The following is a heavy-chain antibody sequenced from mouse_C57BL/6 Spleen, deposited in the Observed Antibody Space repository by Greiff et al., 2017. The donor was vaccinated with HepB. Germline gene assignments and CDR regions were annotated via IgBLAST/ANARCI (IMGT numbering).Heavy chain of an antibody. CDR3: ARETTAQATDY. CDR2: IDPSDSYT. Sequence: QVQLQQPGAELVRPGTSVKLSCKASGYTFTSYWMHWVKQRPGQGLEWIGVIDPSDSYTNYNQKFKGKATLTVDTSSSTAYMQLSSLTSEDSAVYYCARETTAQATDYWGKGTTLTVSS. D-gene: IGHD3-2*02. CDR1: GYTFTSYW. V-gene: IGHV1-59*01. J-gene: IGHJ2*01.